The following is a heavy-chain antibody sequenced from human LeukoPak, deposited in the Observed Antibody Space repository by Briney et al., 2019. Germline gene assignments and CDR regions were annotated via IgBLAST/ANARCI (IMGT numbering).Heavy chain of an antibody. CDR2: ISYDGSNK. D-gene: IGHD1-26*01. J-gene: IGHJ4*02. CDR3: ASSSGSYANDN. CDR1: GFTVSSYA. V-gene: IGHV3-30-3*01. Sequence: GGSLRLSCAASGFTVSSYAMHWVRQAPGKGLEWVAVISYDGSNKYYADSVKGRFTISRDNSKNTLYLQMNSLRAEDTAVYYCASSSGSYANDNWGQGTLVTVPS.